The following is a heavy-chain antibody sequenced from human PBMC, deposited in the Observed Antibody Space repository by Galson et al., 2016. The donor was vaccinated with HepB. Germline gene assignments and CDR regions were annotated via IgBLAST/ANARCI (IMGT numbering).Heavy chain of an antibody. Sequence: SLRLSCAASGFTFSSYSMNWVRQAPGKGPEWVSLIISSSNQIYYADSVKGRFTVSRDNAKNSLYLEMNSLRVEDTAVYYCARGLYDILTGYFEPSWYFDLWGRGTLVTVSS. D-gene: IGHD3-9*01. V-gene: IGHV3-21*06. J-gene: IGHJ2*01. CDR1: GFTFSSYS. CDR3: ARGLYDILTGYFEPSWYFDL. CDR2: IISSSNQI.